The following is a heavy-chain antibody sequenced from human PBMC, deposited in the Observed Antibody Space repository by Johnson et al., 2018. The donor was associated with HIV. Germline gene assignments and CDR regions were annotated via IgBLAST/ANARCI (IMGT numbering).Heavy chain of an antibody. V-gene: IGHV3-30*09. J-gene: IGHJ3*02. Sequence: VESGGGLVKPGGSLRLSCAASGFTFSSYAIHWVRQAPGKGLEWVAVISNDGSHNNYADSVRGRFAISRDNSKNTLYLQMNSLRGEDTAVYYCGRPRIQLWSLDAFDIWGQGTMVTVSS. CDR1: GFTFSSYA. CDR2: ISNDGSHN. CDR3: GRPRIQLWSLDAFDI. D-gene: IGHD5-18*01.